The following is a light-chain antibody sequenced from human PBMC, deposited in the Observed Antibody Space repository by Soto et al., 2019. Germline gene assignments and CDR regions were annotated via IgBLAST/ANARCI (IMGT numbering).Light chain of an antibody. CDR1: SSNIGSNT. CDR2: SNN. Sequence: QSVLTQPPSASGTPGQRVTISCSGSSSNIGSNTVNWYQQFPGTAPKLLIYSNNQRPSGVPDRFSGSKSGTSASLAISGLQSEDEADYYCASWDDSLNGYVFGTGTNVTVL. CDR3: ASWDDSLNGYV. V-gene: IGLV1-44*01. J-gene: IGLJ1*01.